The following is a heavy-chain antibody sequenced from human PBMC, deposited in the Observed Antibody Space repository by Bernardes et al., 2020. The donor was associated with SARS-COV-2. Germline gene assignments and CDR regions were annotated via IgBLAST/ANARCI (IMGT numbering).Heavy chain of an antibody. Sequence: ASVKASCKTSGYTFTDYYIHWVRQAPGQGLEWMGWIKPNSGGTDCAQKFQDRVTMTRDTSISTAYMELSRVRSDDAALYYCAKCDSSTFNPLDIWGQGTMVTVSS. CDR3: AKCDSSTFNPLDI. CDR2: IKPNSGGT. D-gene: IGHD2-2*01. V-gene: IGHV1-2*02. CDR1: GYTFTDYY. J-gene: IGHJ3*02.